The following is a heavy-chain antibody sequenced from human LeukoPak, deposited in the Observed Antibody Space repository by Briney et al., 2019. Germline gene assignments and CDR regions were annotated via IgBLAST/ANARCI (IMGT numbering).Heavy chain of an antibody. D-gene: IGHD6-13*01. Sequence: GASVKVSCKASGYTFTAYYMHWVRQAPGQGLEWMGRINPNSGGTNYAQKFQGRVTMTSDTSISTAYMELARLRSDDTAVYYCVPTSNWPYFDYWGQGTLVSVSS. CDR3: VPTSNWPYFDY. CDR1: GYTFTAYY. V-gene: IGHV1-2*06. J-gene: IGHJ4*02. CDR2: INPNSGGT.